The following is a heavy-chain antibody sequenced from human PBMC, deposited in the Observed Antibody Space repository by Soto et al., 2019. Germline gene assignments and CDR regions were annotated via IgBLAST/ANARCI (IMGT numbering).Heavy chain of an antibody. J-gene: IGHJ6*02. CDR3: ARAEYYDFWSGYLIDWGYYYYYGMDV. Sequence: LRLSCAASGFTFSSYGMHWVRQAPGKGLEWVAVIWYDGGNKYYADSVKGRFTISRDNSKNTLYLQMNSLRAEDAAVYYCARAEYYDFWSGYLIDWGYYYYYGMDVWGQGATVTV. CDR2: IWYDGGNK. D-gene: IGHD3-3*01. V-gene: IGHV3-33*01. CDR1: GFTFSSYG.